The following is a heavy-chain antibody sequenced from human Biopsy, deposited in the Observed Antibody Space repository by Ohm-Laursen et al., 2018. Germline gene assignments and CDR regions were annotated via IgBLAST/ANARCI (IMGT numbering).Heavy chain of an antibody. CDR2: IYNTERT. CDR1: GGSVSSSNYY. D-gene: IGHD6-19*01. V-gene: IGHV4-61*01. CDR3: ARGRRTSGWPYFAN. Sequence: SETLSLTCSVSGGSVSSSNYYWNWIRQTPGKGLEWIGFIYNTERTNYNPSLKSRVTISLDTSKNRFSLKLSSVIAADTAVYYCARGRRTSGWPYFANWGQGTLVTVSS. J-gene: IGHJ4*02.